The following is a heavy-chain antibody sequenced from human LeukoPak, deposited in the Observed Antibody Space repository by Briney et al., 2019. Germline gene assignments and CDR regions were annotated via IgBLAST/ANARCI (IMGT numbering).Heavy chain of an antibody. V-gene: IGHV3-7*03. CDR3: GRYGQVPID. J-gene: IGHJ4*02. CDR2: IKQDGSEK. D-gene: IGHD3-10*01. CDR1: GFTFSNVW. Sequence: GGSLRLSCAASGFTFSNVWMSWVRQAPGKGLEWVANIKQDGSEKNYVDSVKGRFTISRDNAKNSLYLQMNSLRVEDTAVYYCGRYGQVPIDWGQGTLVIVSS.